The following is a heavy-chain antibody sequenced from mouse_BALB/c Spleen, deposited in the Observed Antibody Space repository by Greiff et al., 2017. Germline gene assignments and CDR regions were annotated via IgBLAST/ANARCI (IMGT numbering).Heavy chain of an antibody. Sequence: VQLVESGAELVKPGASVKLSCKASGYTFTSYYMYWVKQRPGQGLEWIGEINPSNGGTNFNEKFKSKATLTVDKSSSTAYMQLSSLTSEDSAVYYCTRSYYYGSSYGGFAYWGQGTLVTVSA. CDR3: TRSYYYGSSYGGFAY. D-gene: IGHD1-1*01. CDR2: INPSNGGT. J-gene: IGHJ3*01. CDR1: GYTFTSYY. V-gene: IGHV1S81*02.